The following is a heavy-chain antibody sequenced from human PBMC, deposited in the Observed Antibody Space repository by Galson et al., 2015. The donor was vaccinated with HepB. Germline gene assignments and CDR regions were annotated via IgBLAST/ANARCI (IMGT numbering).Heavy chain of an antibody. CDR2: IYPDDSDT. V-gene: IGHV5-51*01. D-gene: IGHD3-10*01. CDR1: GYSFTSYW. J-gene: IGHJ6*02. Sequence: QSGAEVKKPGDSLKISCKGSGYSFTSYWIAWVRQMPGKGLEWMGIIYPDDSDTRYSPSFQGQVTISADKSISTAYLQWSSLKASDAAMYYYAIRRSAAAGVRGLDVWGQGTTVTVSS. CDR3: AIRRSAAAGVRGLDV.